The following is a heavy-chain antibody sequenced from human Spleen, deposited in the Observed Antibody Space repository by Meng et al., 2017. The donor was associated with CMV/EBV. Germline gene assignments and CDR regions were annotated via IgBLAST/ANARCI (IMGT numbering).Heavy chain of an antibody. CDR2: INPYSGGT. Sequence: ASVKVSCKASGYTFTDDYIHWVRQAPGQGLEWMGWINPYSGGTNYAQKFQGRVAMTRDTSISTAYMEFSRLRSDDTAVYYCARLPYTITIFGGLTSYGMDVWGQGTTVTVSS. D-gene: IGHD3-3*01. CDR1: GYTFTDDY. V-gene: IGHV1-2*02. CDR3: ARLPYTITIFGGLTSYGMDV. J-gene: IGHJ6*02.